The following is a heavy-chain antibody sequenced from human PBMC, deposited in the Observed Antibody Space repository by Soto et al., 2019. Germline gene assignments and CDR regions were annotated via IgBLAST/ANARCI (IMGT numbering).Heavy chain of an antibody. V-gene: IGHV3-11*05. Sequence: QVQLVESGGGLVRPGGSLRLSCAASGFTFSDYYMTGIRQAPGKGLEWVSYITGSSDYTNYADSVKGRFTISRDNVKNSLYLQMNSLRAEDTAVYYCAREYYYGMDVWGQGTTVTVYS. CDR1: GFTFSDYY. CDR3: AREYYYGMDV. CDR2: ITGSSDYT. J-gene: IGHJ6*02.